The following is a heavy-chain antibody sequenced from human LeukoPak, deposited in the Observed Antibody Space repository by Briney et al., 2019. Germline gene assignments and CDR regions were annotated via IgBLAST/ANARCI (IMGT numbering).Heavy chain of an antibody. Sequence: ASVKVSCKASGCTFTSYDINWVREATGQGLEWMGWMNPNSGNTGYAQKFQGRVTMTRNTSISTAYMELSSLRSEDTAVYYCARGGAYYYGSGSHDAFDIWGQGTMVTVSS. D-gene: IGHD3-10*01. J-gene: IGHJ3*02. CDR2: MNPNSGNT. CDR1: GCTFTSYD. CDR3: ARGGAYYYGSGSHDAFDI. V-gene: IGHV1-8*01.